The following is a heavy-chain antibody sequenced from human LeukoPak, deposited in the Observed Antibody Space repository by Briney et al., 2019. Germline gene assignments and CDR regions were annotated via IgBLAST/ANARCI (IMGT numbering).Heavy chain of an antibody. CDR3: ARGLRAGFDY. J-gene: IGHJ4*02. CDR1: GFTFDDYG. Sequence: GGSLRLSCAASGFTFDDYGMSWVRHAPGKGLEWVSGINWNGGSTGYADSVKGRFTISRDNAKNPLYLQMNSLRVEDTALYYCARGLRAGFDYWGQGTLVTVSS. D-gene: IGHD5-12*01. CDR2: INWNGGST. V-gene: IGHV3-20*04.